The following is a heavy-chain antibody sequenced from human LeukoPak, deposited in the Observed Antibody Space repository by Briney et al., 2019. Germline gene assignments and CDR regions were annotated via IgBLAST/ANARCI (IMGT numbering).Heavy chain of an antibody. CDR3: ARVYLERLTAGYFDH. J-gene: IGHJ4*02. V-gene: IGHV3-30*04. CDR1: GFTFSTYA. D-gene: IGHD2-8*01. CDR2: ISDDGRHN. Sequence: GGSLRLSCAASGFTFSTYAMNWVRQAPGRGLEWVAVISDDGRHNYYADSVKGRFTISRDNSKSTLYLQMNSLRDDDSAAYFCARVYLERLTAGYFDHWGQGTQVTVSP.